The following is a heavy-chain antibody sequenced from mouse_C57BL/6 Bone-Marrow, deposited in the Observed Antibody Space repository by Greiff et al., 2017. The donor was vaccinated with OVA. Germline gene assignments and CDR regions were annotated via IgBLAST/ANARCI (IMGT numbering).Heavy chain of an antibody. CDR3: ARVGLRRGFDY. J-gene: IGHJ2*01. D-gene: IGHD2-4*01. CDR2: IHPNSGST. Sequence: VQLQQPGAELVKPGASVKLSCKASGYTFTSYWMHWVKQRPGQGLEWIGMIHPNSGSTNYNEKFKSKATLTVDKSSSTAYMQLSSLTSEDSAVYYCARVGLRRGFDYWGQGTTLTVSS. CDR1: GYTFTSYW. V-gene: IGHV1-64*01.